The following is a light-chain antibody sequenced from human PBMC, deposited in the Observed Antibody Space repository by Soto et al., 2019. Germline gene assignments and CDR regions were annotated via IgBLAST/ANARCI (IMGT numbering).Light chain of an antibody. Sequence: EIVLTQSPATLALSPWERATLSCRASQSVSSYLAWYQQKPGQAPRLLISDASNRATGIPVRFSGSGFGTDFTLTISSLEAEDSAVYYCQQRSNWPSITFGQGTRLEIK. CDR1: QSVSSY. CDR2: DAS. V-gene: IGKV3-11*01. J-gene: IGKJ5*01. CDR3: QQRSNWPSIT.